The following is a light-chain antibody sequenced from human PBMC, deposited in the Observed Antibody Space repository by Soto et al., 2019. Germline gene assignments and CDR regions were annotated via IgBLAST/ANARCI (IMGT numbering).Light chain of an antibody. V-gene: IGLV2-14*03. Sequence: QSVLTQPASVPGSPGQSITISCTGTSSDVGGYNYVSWYQHPPGKAPKLIIYDVSNQPSGVSYRFSGSKSGNTASLTISGLQPEDEADYYCSSYTTSNTRQIVFGTGTKLTVL. CDR3: SSYTTSNTRQIV. CDR2: DVS. CDR1: SSDVGGYNY. J-gene: IGLJ1*01.